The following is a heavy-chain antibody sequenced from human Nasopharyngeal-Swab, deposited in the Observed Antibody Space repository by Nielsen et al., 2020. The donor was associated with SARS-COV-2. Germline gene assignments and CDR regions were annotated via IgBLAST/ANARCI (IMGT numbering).Heavy chain of an antibody. V-gene: IGHV4-39*07. J-gene: IGHJ5*02. D-gene: IGHD2-21*02. Sequence: SETLSLTCTVSGGSISSSSYHWGWIRQPPGKGLEWIGSIYYSGSTYYNPSLKSRVTISVDTSKNQFSLKLSSVTAADTAVYYCARDGGDTGNWFDPWGQGTLVTVSS. CDR1: GGSISSSSYH. CDR2: IYYSGST. CDR3: ARDGGDTGNWFDP.